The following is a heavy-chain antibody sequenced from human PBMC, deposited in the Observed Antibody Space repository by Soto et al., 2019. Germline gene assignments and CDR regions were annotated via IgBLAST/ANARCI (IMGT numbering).Heavy chain of an antibody. CDR1: GFTFSSYS. V-gene: IGHV3-48*02. D-gene: IGHD2-8*01. CDR2: ISSSSSTI. Sequence: EVQLVESGGGLVQPGGSLKLSCAASGFTFSSYSMNWVRQAPGKGLEWVSYISSSSSTIYYADSVKGRFTISRDNAKNSLYLQMNSLRDEDTAVYYCARDANIVVLKVRGWFDPWGQGTLVTVSS. J-gene: IGHJ5*02. CDR3: ARDANIVVLKVRGWFDP.